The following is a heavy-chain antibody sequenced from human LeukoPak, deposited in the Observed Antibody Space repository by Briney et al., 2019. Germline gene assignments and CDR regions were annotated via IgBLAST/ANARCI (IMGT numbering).Heavy chain of an antibody. V-gene: IGHV4-59*12. CDR2: IYYSGST. CDR1: GGSISSYY. J-gene: IGHJ4*02. CDR3: ARDVIGIAAAGTYYFDY. D-gene: IGHD6-13*01. Sequence: SETLSLTCTVSGGSISSYYWSWIRQPPGKGLEWIGYIYYSGSTNYNPSLKSRVTISVDTSKNQFSLKLSSVTAADTAVYYCARDVIGIAAAGTYYFDYWGQGTLVTVSS.